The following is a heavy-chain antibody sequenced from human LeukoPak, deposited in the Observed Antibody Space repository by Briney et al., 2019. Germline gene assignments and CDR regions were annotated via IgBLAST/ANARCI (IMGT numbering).Heavy chain of an antibody. V-gene: IGHV5-51*01. CDR2: IYPGDSDT. CDR3: ARLSIAARPVDGMDV. D-gene: IGHD6-6*01. Sequence: GGSLQISCQGSGSSFTSYWIGWVRQMPGKGLEWMGIIYPGDSDTRYSPSFQGQVTISADKSISTAYLQWSSLEASDTAMYYCARLSIAARPVDGMDVWGQGTTVTVSS. J-gene: IGHJ6*02. CDR1: GSSFTSYW.